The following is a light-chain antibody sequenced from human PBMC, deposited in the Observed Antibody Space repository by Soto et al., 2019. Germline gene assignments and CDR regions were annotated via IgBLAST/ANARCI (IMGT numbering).Light chain of an antibody. V-gene: IGKV2-28*01. J-gene: IGKJ2*01. CDR1: LSLLHSNGYIY. CDR3: MQALQTPRT. Sequence: DIVMTQSPLSLPVTPGEPASISCRSSLSLLHSNGYIYLDWYLQKPGQSPQLLIYLGSNRASGVPDRFSGSGSGTDFTLKISRVEAEDVGVYYCMQALQTPRTFGQGTKLEIK. CDR2: LGS.